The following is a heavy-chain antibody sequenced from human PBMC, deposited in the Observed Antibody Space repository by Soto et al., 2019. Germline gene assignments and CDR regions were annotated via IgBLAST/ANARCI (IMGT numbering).Heavy chain of an antibody. V-gene: IGHV4-30-2*01. CDR2: IYEGGNT. CDR3: VRRSPEDAFDI. J-gene: IGHJ3*02. CDR1: GGSIISDGYS. Sequence: LSLTSAVSGGSIISDGYSWSWIRQPPGKGLQWIGHIYEGGNTYYTPSLESRVAISTDKSNNQFSLRLSSVTAADTAVYYCVRRSPEDAFDIWGQGTMVTVSS.